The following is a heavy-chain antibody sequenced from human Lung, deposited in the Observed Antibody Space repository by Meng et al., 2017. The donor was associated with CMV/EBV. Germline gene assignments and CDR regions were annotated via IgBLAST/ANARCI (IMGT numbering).Heavy chain of an antibody. V-gene: IGHV3-49*04. CDR2: IRSKNSGGTT. J-gene: IGHJ4*03. D-gene: IGHD2-15*01. Sequence: GGSLGLXCTVSGFSAGDSFMTWVRQAPGKGLEWVGFIRSKNSGGTTEYAASVKGRFTISRDESNSVAYLQMNSLRIEDTAVYYCTRCGINCYLDYWGQGTXVTVSS. CDR1: GFSAGDSF. CDR3: TRCGINCYLDY.